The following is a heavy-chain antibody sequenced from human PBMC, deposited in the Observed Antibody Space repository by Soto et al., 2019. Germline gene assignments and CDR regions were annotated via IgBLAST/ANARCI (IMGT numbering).Heavy chain of an antibody. Sequence: PGGSLRLSCSASGFTFSMFSMHWVRQAPGKGLEYVSGISSNGDSTYYAASVKGRFTISRDNSKNTLYLQMSSLRAVDTAVYYCVHPRSTVQIPPTWGQGTLVTVSS. CDR2: ISSNGDST. V-gene: IGHV3-64D*06. CDR3: VHPRSTVQIPPT. CDR1: GFTFSMFS. D-gene: IGHD4-17*01. J-gene: IGHJ5*02.